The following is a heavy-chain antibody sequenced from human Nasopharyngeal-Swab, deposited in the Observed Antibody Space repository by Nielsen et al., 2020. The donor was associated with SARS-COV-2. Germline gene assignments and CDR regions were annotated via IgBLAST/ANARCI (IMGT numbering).Heavy chain of an antibody. CDR3: ARVGICYNDWCGSYDS. D-gene: IGHD3-9*01. CDR1: GFNLGDYY. J-gene: IGHJ4*02. CDR2: SRVKANSYSA. Sequence: GASLKISCAASGFNLGDYYMDWVRQAPGKGLEWLGHSRVKANSYSAEYAASVTSRFTFSREESRNLLYLQMNSLTTEDTAVYYCARVGICYNDWCGSYDSWGQGTLVTVSS. V-gene: IGHV3-72*01.